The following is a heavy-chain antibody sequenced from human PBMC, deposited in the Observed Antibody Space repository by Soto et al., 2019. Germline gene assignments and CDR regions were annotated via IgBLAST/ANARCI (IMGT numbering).Heavy chain of an antibody. J-gene: IGHJ6*02. Sequence: QVQVVQSGAEVKKPGSSVKVSCKVSGGTFSSDAISWVRQAPGQGLEWMGGTIPIFGKPNYAERFQGRVTIIADESKSTGYMELSSPTSDDTAVYYCARAPPIASRHHGMAVWGQGTTVVVS. D-gene: IGHD6-13*01. V-gene: IGHV1-69*01. CDR1: GGTFSSDA. CDR2: TIPIFGKP. CDR3: ARAPPIASRHHGMAV.